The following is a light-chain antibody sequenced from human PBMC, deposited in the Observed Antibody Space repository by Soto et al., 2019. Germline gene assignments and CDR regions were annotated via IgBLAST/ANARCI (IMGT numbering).Light chain of an antibody. V-gene: IGKV1-5*01. Sequence: DIPLTQSPSTLSASVGDIVTITCRASQRIATWLAWYQHQPGSAPKLLIYGASTLQSGVPSRFSGSGSGAEFTLTIDNLQPEDFATYYCQQYHLYWTFGPGTKVDIK. CDR2: GAS. CDR1: QRIATW. J-gene: IGKJ1*01. CDR3: QQYHLYWT.